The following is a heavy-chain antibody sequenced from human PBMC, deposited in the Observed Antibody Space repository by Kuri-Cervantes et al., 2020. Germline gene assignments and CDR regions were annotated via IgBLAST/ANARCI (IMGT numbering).Heavy chain of an antibody. J-gene: IGHJ4*02. D-gene: IGHD6-19*01. V-gene: IGHV3-33*01. CDR3: ARGVGTQWPPQ. CDR2: IWYDGSNK. CDR1: GFTFNSYG. Sequence: GGSLRLSCAASGFTFNSYGMHWVRQAPGKGLEWVAVIWYDGSNKYYADSVKGRFTISRDNSKNTLFLQMDSLRAEDTAVYYCARGVGTQWPPQWGQGTLVTVSS.